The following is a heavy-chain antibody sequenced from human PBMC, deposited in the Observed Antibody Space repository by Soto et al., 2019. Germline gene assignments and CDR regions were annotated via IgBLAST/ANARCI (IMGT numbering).Heavy chain of an antibody. CDR3: ARDQEVASAGWFDY. Sequence: EVQLVESGGGLVQPGGSLRLSCAASGFTFSSYWMSWVRQAPGKGLEWVANIKQDGSEKYYVDSVKGRFTISRDKAKNSLYLQMNSLRAEDTDVYYCARDQEVASAGWFDYGGQGTLVTVSS. CDR1: GFTFSSYW. D-gene: IGHD6-13*01. V-gene: IGHV3-7*03. CDR2: IKQDGSEK. J-gene: IGHJ4*02.